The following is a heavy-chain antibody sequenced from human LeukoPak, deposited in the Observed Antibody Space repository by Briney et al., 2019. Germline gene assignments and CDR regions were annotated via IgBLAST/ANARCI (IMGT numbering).Heavy chain of an antibody. Sequence: GGSLRLSCAASGFTFSSYWMTWIRQAPGKGLEWVAHIKEDATESRSADSVKGRFTISRDNAKNSLFLQMNSLRAEDTAVYYCARDGVAYQLLPSNPRFDPWGQGTLVTVSS. V-gene: IGHV3-7*01. CDR2: IKEDATES. D-gene: IGHD2-2*01. CDR1: GFTFSSYW. J-gene: IGHJ5*02. CDR3: ARDGVAYQLLPSNPRFDP.